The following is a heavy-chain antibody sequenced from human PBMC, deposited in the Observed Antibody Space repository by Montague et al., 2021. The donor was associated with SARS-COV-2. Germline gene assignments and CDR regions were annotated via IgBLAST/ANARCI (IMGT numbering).Heavy chain of an antibody. D-gene: IGHD3-22*01. CDR1: GGSISSGGYY. CDR3: ARSPEPMIILIITSLNWYFDL. CDR2: IYYSGST. Sequence: TLSLTCTVSGGSISSGGYYWSWIRQHPGKGLEWIGYIYYSGSTYYNPSLKNRVTISVDTSKNQFSLKMSSVTAADTAVYYCARSPEPMIILIITSLNWYFDLWGRGTLVTVSS. J-gene: IGHJ2*01. V-gene: IGHV4-31*03.